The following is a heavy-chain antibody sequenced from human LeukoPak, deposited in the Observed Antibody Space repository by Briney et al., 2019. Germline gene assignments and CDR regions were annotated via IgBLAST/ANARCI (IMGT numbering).Heavy chain of an antibody. CDR3: ARDMGRAWYGPPDY. CDR1: GFTFSSYA. D-gene: IGHD6-13*01. CDR2: IWNDGSET. Sequence: PGGSLRLSCAASGFTFSSYAMSWVPQAPGERLEWVSVIWNDGSETFHADSVQCRFRIARDNSKNTLYLQMNSLRAEDTAVYFCARDMGRAWYGPPDYWGQGTLVTVSS. J-gene: IGHJ4*02. V-gene: IGHV3-33*08.